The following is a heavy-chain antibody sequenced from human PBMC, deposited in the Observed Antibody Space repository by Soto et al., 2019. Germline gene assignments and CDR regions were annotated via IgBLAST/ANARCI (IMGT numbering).Heavy chain of an antibody. CDR1: GYTLTDLS. V-gene: IGHV1-24*01. CDR2: FDPEDGNT. J-gene: IGHJ6*02. D-gene: IGHD1-1*01. Sequence: GTSVKVSCKVSGYTLTDLSMHWVRQAPGKGLEWMGGFDPEDGNTIYSQKFQGRVTMTRDTSTSTAYMELSSLRSEDTAVYYCAREEDGAQLLPYYGMDVWGQGTTVTVSS. CDR3: AREEDGAQLLPYYGMDV.